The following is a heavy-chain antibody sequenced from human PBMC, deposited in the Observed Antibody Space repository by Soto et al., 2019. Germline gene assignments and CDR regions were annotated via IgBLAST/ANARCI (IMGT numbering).Heavy chain of an antibody. CDR3: ARGQGGLGEFSLDY. J-gene: IGHJ4*02. CDR1: GGSINSYY. D-gene: IGHD3-10*01. Sequence: NPSETLSLTCTISGGSINSYYWSWIRQPAGKGLEWIGRIYSGGSTDYNPSLKSRVTMSVDTSKNQFSLTLTSVTAADTAVYFCARGQGGLGEFSLDYWGQGTLVTVSS. V-gene: IGHV4-4*07. CDR2: IYSGGST.